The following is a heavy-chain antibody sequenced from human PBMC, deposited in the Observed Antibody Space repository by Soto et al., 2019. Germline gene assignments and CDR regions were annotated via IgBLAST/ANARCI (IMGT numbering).Heavy chain of an antibody. CDR3: ARQTRAPES. J-gene: IGHJ5*02. CDR1: GFTFSSYW. CDR2: IRQDGSGK. V-gene: IGHV3-7*03. Sequence: GGSLRLSCVASGFTFSSYWMTWVRQTPGKGLECVANIRQDGSGKYYADSVKGRFTISRDNAKNSLYLQMNSLRVEDSAVYYCARQTRAPESWGQGTLVTVSS. D-gene: IGHD3-10*01.